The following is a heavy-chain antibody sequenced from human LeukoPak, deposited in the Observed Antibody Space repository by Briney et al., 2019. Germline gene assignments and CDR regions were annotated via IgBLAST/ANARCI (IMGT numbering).Heavy chain of an antibody. CDR2: ISGSGGST. D-gene: IGHD3-10*01. V-gene: IGHV3-23*01. CDR1: GFTFSSYA. J-gene: IGHJ4*02. Sequence: GGSLRLSCAASGFTFSSYAMSWVRQAPGKGLEWVSAISGSGGSTYCADSVKGRFTISRDDSKNTLYLQMNSLRAEDTAVYYCAKLLMVRRNPRDYWGQGTLVTVSS. CDR3: AKLLMVRRNPRDY.